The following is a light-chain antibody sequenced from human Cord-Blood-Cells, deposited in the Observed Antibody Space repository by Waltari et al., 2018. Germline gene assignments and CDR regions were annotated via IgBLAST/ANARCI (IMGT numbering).Light chain of an antibody. CDR1: KLGDKY. V-gene: IGLV3-1*01. J-gene: IGLJ1*01. Sequence: SYELTQPPSVSVSPGQIASITCSGDKLGDKYACWYQQKPGQSPVLVIYQDSKRPSGIPGRFSGSNSGNTATLTISGTQAMDEADYYCQAWDSSTYVFGTGTKVTVL. CDR2: QDS. CDR3: QAWDSSTYV.